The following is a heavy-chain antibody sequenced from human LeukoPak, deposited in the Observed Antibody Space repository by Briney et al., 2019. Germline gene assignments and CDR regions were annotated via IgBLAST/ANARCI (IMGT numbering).Heavy chain of an antibody. CDR1: GFTFSDYY. CDR3: ASHLSSGWYHY. V-gene: IGHV3-11*03. CDR2: ISSSSSYT. Sequence: PGGSLRLSCAASGFTFSDYYMSWIRQAPGKGLEWVSYISSSSSYTNYADSVKGRFTISRDNAKNSLYLQMNSLRAEDTAVYYCASHLSSGWYHYWGQGTLVTVSS. J-gene: IGHJ4*02. D-gene: IGHD6-19*01.